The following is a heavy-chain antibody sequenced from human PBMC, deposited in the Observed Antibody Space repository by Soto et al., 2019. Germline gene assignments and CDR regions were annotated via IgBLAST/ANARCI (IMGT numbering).Heavy chain of an antibody. D-gene: IGHD2-15*01. CDR1: GFTFSTYA. CDR2: ISGSGSTT. V-gene: IGHV3-23*01. CDR3: AKDTVWTTPQSPDY. J-gene: IGHJ4*02. Sequence: EVQLLESGGGLVQPGGSLRLSCAASGFTFSTYAMSWVRQAPGKGLEWVSGISGSGSTTYKADSVKGRFSISRDNSKNTLNLQMNSLRVEDTAVYYCAKDTVWTTPQSPDYWGQGTLVTVSS.